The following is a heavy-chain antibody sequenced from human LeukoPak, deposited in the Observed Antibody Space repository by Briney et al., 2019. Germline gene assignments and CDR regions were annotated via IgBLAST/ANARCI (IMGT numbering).Heavy chain of an antibody. V-gene: IGHV1-2*02. CDR3: ARDYYGSGSYYNAFDY. CDR2: INPNSGGT. Sequence: ASVKVSCKASGYTFTGYYMHWVRQAPGQGLEWMGWINPNSGGTNYAQKFQGRVTITADESTSTAYMELSSLRPEDTAVYYCARDYYGSGSYYNAFDYWGQGTLVTVSS. D-gene: IGHD3-10*01. CDR1: GYTFTGYY. J-gene: IGHJ4*02.